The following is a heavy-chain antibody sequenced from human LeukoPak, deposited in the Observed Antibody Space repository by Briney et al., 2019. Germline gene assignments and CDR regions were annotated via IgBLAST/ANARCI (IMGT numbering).Heavy chain of an antibody. Sequence: GGSLRLSCAASGFTFSSYAMHWVRQAPGKGLEWVAVISYDGSNKYYADSVKGRFTISRDNSKNTLYLQMNSLRAEDTAVYYCARGPEREYYYDSSGYYHGIDYWGQGTLVTVSS. CDR2: ISYDGSNK. CDR3: ARGPEREYYYDSSGYYHGIDY. V-gene: IGHV3-30*04. D-gene: IGHD3-22*01. CDR1: GFTFSSYA. J-gene: IGHJ4*02.